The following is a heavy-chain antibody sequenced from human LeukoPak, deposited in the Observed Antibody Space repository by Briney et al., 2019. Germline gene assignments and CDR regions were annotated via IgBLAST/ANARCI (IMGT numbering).Heavy chain of an antibody. D-gene: IGHD7-27*01. Sequence: GGSLRLSCAASGFTFSSYEMNWVRQAPGKGLEWVSYISSSGSTIYYADSVKGRFTISRNNAWHTLYLQMNSLRVEDTAVYYCARSGDLGGHWGQGTLVTVSS. CDR1: GFTFSSYE. J-gene: IGHJ4*02. CDR2: ISSSGSTI. V-gene: IGHV3-48*03. CDR3: ARSGDLGGH.